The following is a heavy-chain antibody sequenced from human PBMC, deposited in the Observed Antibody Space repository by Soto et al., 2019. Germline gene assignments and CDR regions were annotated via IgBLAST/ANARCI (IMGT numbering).Heavy chain of an antibody. J-gene: IGHJ4*02. Sequence: PSETLSLTCTVSGGSITSGSYFWGWIRQPPGKGLAWIGSIYYSGRTFYNPSLKSRVTISVHTSNNQFSLKLSSVTAADTAVYYCARRYGGNFDYWGQGTLVTVSS. V-gene: IGHV4-39*07. CDR2: IYYSGRT. CDR3: ARRYGGNFDY. D-gene: IGHD3-16*01. CDR1: GGSITSGSYF.